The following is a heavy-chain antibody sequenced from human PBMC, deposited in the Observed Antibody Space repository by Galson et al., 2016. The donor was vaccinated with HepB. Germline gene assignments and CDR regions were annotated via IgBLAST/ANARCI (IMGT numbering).Heavy chain of an antibody. Sequence: SLRLSCAASGFSFSNAYMRWVRQAPGKGLEWVGDIRSKAAGGTTHYAAPGRGRFTISRDDSKDTVYLQMNSPRAEDTAVYYCAKMPPLDLGMGDSSGYPHYGMDVWGQGTTVTVSS. V-gene: IGHV3-15*01. CDR1: GFSFSNAY. D-gene: IGHD3-22*01. CDR3: AKMPPLDLGMGDSSGYPHYGMDV. J-gene: IGHJ6*02. CDR2: IRSKAAGGTT.